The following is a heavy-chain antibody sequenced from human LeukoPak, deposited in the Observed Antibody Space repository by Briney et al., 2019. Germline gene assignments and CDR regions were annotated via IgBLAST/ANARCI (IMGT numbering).Heavy chain of an antibody. CDR1: GGSINNYY. CDR3: AREERLLWFGELGGFDY. CDR2: IYTRGST. V-gene: IGHV4-4*07. D-gene: IGHD3-10*01. J-gene: IGHJ4*02. Sequence: TSETLSLTCTVSGGSINNYYWSWIRQPAGKGLEWIGRIYTRGSTNYNPSLKSRVTISVDTSKNQFSLKLSSVTAADTAVYYCAREERLLWFGELGGFDYWGQGTLVTVSS.